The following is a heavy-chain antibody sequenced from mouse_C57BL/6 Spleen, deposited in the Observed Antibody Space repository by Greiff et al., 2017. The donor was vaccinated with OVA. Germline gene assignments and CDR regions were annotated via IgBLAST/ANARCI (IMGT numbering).Heavy chain of an antibody. CDR3: AGGNYGSTYWYFDV. Sequence: VQLQQSGPELVKPGASVKISCKASGYTFTDYYMNWVKQSHGKSLEWIGDINPNNGGTSYNQKFKGKATLTVDKSSSTAYMELRSLTSEDSAVYYCAGGNYGSTYWYFDVWGTGTTVTVSS. D-gene: IGHD1-1*01. CDR2: INPNNGGT. CDR1: GYTFTDYY. J-gene: IGHJ1*03. V-gene: IGHV1-26*01.